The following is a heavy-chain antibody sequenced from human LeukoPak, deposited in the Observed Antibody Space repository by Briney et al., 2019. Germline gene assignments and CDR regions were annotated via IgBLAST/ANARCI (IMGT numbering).Heavy chain of an antibody. V-gene: IGHV3-13*01. D-gene: IGHD3-22*01. CDR2: IGTAGDT. CDR1: GFTFSSYD. J-gene: IGHJ3*02. Sequence: GGFLRLSCAASGFTFSSYDMHWVRQATGKGLEWVSAIGTAGDTYYPGSVKGRFTISRENAKNSLYLQMNSLRAGDTAVYYCARGYSGYYDSSGDNAFDIWGQGTMVTVSS. CDR3: ARGYSGYYDSSGDNAFDI.